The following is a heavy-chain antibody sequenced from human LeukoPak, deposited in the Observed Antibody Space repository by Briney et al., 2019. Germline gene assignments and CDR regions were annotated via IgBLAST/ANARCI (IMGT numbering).Heavy chain of an antibody. CDR2: INAGNGNT. J-gene: IGHJ3*02. D-gene: IGHD2-21*01. V-gene: IGHV1-3*01. CDR1: GYTFTSYA. CDR3: ARDGGPSCGGDCYYDAFDI. Sequence: GASVKVSCKASGYTFTSYAMHWVRQAPGQRLEWMGWINAGNGNTKYSQKFQGRVTITRDTSASTAYMELSSLRSEDTAVYYCARDGGPSCGGDCYYDAFDIWGQGTMVTVSS.